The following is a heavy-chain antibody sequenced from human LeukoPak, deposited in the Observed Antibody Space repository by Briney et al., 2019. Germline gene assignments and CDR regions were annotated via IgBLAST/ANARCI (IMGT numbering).Heavy chain of an antibody. CDR3: ARLGSGRGYWFDP. V-gene: IGHV4-38-2*02. D-gene: IGHD3-10*01. Sequence: SETLSLTCTVSGYSISSGYYWGWIRQPPGKGLEWIGSIYHSGSTYYNPSLKSRVTISVDTSKNQFSLKLSSVTVADTAVYYCARLGSGRGYWFDPWGQGTLVTVSS. J-gene: IGHJ5*02. CDR1: GYSISSGYY. CDR2: IYHSGST.